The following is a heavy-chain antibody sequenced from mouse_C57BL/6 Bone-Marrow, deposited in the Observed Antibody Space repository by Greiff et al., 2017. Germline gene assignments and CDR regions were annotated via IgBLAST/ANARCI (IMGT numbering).Heavy chain of an antibody. CDR2: IYPGDGDT. CDR3: ASGGGSGYGWFAY. V-gene: IGHV1-82*01. J-gene: IGHJ3*01. Sequence: QVQLKQSGPELVKPGASVKISCKASGYAFSSSWMNWVKQRPGKGLEWIGRIYPGDGDTNYNGKFKGKATLTADKSSSTAYMQLSSLTSEDSAVYFCASGGGSGYGWFAYWGQGTLVTVSA. CDR1: GYAFSSSW. D-gene: IGHD3-2*02.